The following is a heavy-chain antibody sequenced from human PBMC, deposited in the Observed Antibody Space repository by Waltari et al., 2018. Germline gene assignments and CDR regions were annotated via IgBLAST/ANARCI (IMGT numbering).Heavy chain of an antibody. CDR1: GFTFSSHS. CDR2: IKYDGSQK. CDR3: ARWSYTSGTYYIDS. Sequence: EVQLVESGGDLVQPGGSLRLSCAASGFTFSSHSMTWVRQAPGKGLEWVATIKYDGSQKYYVDSVKGRFTISRDNAQNSLFLQLNSLRVEDTVVYYCARWSYTSGTYYIDSWGQGTLVTVSS. J-gene: IGHJ4*02. V-gene: IGHV3-7*03. D-gene: IGHD3-10*01.